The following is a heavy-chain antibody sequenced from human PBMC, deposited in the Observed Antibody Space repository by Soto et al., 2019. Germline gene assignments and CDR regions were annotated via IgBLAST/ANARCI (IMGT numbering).Heavy chain of an antibody. CDR3: ARGMEFYYYGMDV. J-gene: IGHJ6*02. CDR1: SGFIRSYY. V-gene: IGHV4-59*01. Sequence: QVQLQESGPGLVKPSETLSLTCTVSSGFIRSYYWSWIRQPPGKGLEWIGYVYYNTNTNYNPSLKSRVTISVVTSKNQFSLTLNSVTAADTAVYYCARGMEFYYYGMDVWGRGTTVTVSS. D-gene: IGHD3-10*01. CDR2: VYYNTNT.